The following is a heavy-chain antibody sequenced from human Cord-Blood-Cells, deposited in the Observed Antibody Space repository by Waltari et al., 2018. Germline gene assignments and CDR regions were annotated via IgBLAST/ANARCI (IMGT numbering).Heavy chain of an antibody. CDR1: GFTVSSYW. CDR3: ARGGDYSNAFDI. D-gene: IGHD4-4*01. J-gene: IGHJ3*02. CDR2: INSDGSST. Sequence: EVQLVESGGGLVQPGGSLRLSCAASGFTVSSYWMYWFRQAPGKGLVWVSRINSDGSSTSYADSVKGRFTISRDNAKNTLYLQMNSLRAEDTAVYYCARGGDYSNAFDIWGQGTMVTVSS. V-gene: IGHV3-74*01.